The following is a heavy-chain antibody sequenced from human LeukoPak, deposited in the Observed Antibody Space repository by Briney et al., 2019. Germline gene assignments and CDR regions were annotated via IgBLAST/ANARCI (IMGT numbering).Heavy chain of an antibody. J-gene: IGHJ6*02. CDR2: IIPLLGIA. V-gene: IGHV1-69*04. CDR1: GGTFSSYA. CDR3: ARGIAYYYYYGMDV. Sequence: GASVKVSCKASGGTFSSYAISWVRQAPGQGLEWMGRIIPLLGIANYAQQFQGRVTITADKSTSTAYMELSSLRSEDTAVYYCARGIAYYYYYGMDVWGQGTTVTVSS. D-gene: IGHD2-21*01.